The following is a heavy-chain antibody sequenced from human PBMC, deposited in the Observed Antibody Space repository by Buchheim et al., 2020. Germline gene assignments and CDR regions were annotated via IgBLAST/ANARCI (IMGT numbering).Heavy chain of an antibody. CDR1: GGSISSADSH. V-gene: IGHV4-30-4*01. J-gene: IGHJ4*02. CDR3: ARVVTGTSCYDY. CDR2: ISYSGGT. Sequence: QVQLQESGPGLVKPSETLSLTCTVSGGSISSADSHWSWIRQPPGKGLEWLGSISYSGGTHYSPYLTSRLTISQDTSKNQFSLRLSSVTASDTAVYYCARVVTGTSCYDYWGQGTL. D-gene: IGHD2-2*01.